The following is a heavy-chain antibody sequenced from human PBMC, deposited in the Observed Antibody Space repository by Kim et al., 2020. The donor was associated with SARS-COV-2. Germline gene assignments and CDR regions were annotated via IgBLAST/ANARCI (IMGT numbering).Heavy chain of an antibody. CDR3: ARGECSSTSCYGYYYMDV. V-gene: IGHV3-11*01. Sequence: VKGRFTISRDNAKNSLYLQMNSLRAEDTAVYYCARGECSSTSCYGYYYMDVWGKGTTVTVSS. J-gene: IGHJ6*03. D-gene: IGHD2-2*01.